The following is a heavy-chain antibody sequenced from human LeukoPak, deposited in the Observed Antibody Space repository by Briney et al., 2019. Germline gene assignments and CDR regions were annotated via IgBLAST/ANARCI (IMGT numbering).Heavy chain of an antibody. CDR1: GFSFHSYA. CDR2: YSGSGDKR. CDR3: AKGSHSTGWFYFDY. V-gene: IGHV3-23*01. D-gene: IGHD2/OR15-2a*01. J-gene: IGHJ4*02. Sequence: PTGGSLRLSCAASGFSFHSYAMTWVRQAPGKGLEWVSVYSGSGDKRYYADSVKDRFTSSIDNSKNTLYLQMHSLRAEDTAKYDCAKGSHSTGWFYFDYWGQGTLVTVSS.